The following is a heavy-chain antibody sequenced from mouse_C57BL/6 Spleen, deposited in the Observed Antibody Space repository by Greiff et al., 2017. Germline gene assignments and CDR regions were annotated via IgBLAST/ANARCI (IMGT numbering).Heavy chain of an antibody. CDR2: IRNKANNHAT. J-gene: IGHJ3*01. Sequence: EVKVEESGGGLVQPGGSMKLSCAASGFTFSDAWMDWVRQSPEKGLEWVAEIRNKANNHATYYAESVKGRFTISRDDSKSSVYLQMNSLRAEDTGIYYCTLYYGSSYPWFAYWGQGTLVTVSA. CDR1: GFTFSDAW. CDR3: TLYYGSSYPWFAY. V-gene: IGHV6-6*01. D-gene: IGHD1-1*01.